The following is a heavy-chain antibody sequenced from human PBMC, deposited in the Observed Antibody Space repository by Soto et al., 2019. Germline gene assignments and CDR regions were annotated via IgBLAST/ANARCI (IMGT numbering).Heavy chain of an antibody. V-gene: IGHV4-39*01. D-gene: IGHD3-9*01. CDR2: ISYSGNI. CDR3: AGPRGYDTLTPAFDY. CDR1: GGAISSRTYY. Sequence: QLQLQESGPGLVKTSETLSLTCTVSGGAISSRTYYWGWIRQSPGKWLEWIGSISYSGNIYYNPSLRSRVTISVDTSKNQFSLKLDSVTATDTAVYYCAGPRGYDTLTPAFDYWGQGTLVTVSS. J-gene: IGHJ4*02.